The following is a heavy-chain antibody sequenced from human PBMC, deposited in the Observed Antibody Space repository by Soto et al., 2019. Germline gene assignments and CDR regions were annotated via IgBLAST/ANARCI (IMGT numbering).Heavy chain of an antibody. V-gene: IGHV2-5*01. J-gene: IGHJ4*02. D-gene: IGHD2-15*01. CDR2: IYWNDDK. CDR3: AHTGCSGGSCYPLGY. Sequence: GSCPTLVNPTQTLTLTCTFSGFSLSTSGVGVGWIRQPPGKALEWLALIYWNDDKRYSPSLKSRLTITKDTSKNQVVLTMTNMDPVDTATYYCAHTGCSGGSCYPLGYWGQGTLVTVSS. CDR1: GFSLSTSGVG.